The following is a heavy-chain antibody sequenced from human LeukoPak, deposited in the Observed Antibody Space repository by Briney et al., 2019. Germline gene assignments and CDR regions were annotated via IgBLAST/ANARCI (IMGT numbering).Heavy chain of an antibody. CDR2: IYYSGST. V-gene: IGHV4-39*07. CDR3: ARVGLAVANFDY. D-gene: IGHD6-19*01. CDR1: GGSITSSSYY. Sequence: ASETLSLTCTVSGGSITSSSYYWGWIRQPPGKGLEWIGSIYYSGSTYYNPSLKSRVTISVDTSKNQFSLKLSSVTAADTAVYYCARVGLAVANFDYWGQGTLVTVSS. J-gene: IGHJ4*02.